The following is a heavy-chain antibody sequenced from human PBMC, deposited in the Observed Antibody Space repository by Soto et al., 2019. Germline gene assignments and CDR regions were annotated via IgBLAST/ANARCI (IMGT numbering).Heavy chain of an antibody. CDR3: TRVGAPGRTTGSYFIDSFDI. D-gene: IGHD1-26*01. CDR2: IRTEAYGGTT. V-gene: IGHV3-49*03. Sequence: SLRLSCISSVFTFGDYAMNCFRHSPGKCLEWVGLIRTEAYGGTTQYAASVKGRFTISRDDSKSIAYLQMNTLKTEDTAVYYCTRVGAPGRTTGSYFIDSFDIWGQGTMVIVSS. CDR1: VFTFGDYA. J-gene: IGHJ3*02.